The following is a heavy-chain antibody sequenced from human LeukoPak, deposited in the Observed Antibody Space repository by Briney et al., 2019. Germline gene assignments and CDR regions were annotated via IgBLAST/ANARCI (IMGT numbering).Heavy chain of an antibody. CDR2: ITSSSNYI. CDR3: ARVDSSGSRI. J-gene: IGHJ3*02. V-gene: IGHV3-21*01. Sequence: GGSLRLSCAASGFTFSSYAMSWVRQAPGKGLEWVSYITSSSNYIYYADSVKGRFTISRDNAENSLFLLMNSLGAEDTAVYYCARVDSSGSRIWGQGTMVTVSS. D-gene: IGHD1-26*01. CDR1: GFTFSSYA.